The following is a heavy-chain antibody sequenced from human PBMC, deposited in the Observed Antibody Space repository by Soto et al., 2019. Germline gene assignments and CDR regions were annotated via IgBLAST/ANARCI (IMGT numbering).Heavy chain of an antibody. D-gene: IGHD4-17*01. V-gene: IGHV1-18*01. Sequence: ASVKVSCKASGYIFNSFGISWVRQAPGQGLEWMGWISAYTGNTKYAQNFQGRVTMTTDTSTSTAYMELRSLRPDDTAVYYCARRWTTGEIDYWGQGTLVTVSS. CDR3: ARRWTTGEIDY. J-gene: IGHJ4*02. CDR1: GYIFNSFG. CDR2: ISAYTGNT.